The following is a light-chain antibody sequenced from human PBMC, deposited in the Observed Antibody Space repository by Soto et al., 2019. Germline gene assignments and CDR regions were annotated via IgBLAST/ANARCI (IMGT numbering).Light chain of an antibody. CDR2: GAS. V-gene: IGKV3-15*01. Sequence: EIVMTQSPATLSVSPGERATLSCRASQSVSSNLAWYQQKPGQAPRLLIYGASTSATGIPARFSGSGSGTDFPLPLSSLPSEDFAVYYCQQYNNCPPWTFGQGTKVEIK. CDR3: QQYNNCPPWT. J-gene: IGKJ1*01. CDR1: QSVSSN.